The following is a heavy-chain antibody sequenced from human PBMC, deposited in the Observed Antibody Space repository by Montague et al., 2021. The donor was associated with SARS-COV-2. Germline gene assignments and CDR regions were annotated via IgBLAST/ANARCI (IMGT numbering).Heavy chain of an antibody. Sequence: SLRLSCAASGFAFSTYEMNWVRQAPGKGLEWISYISTSGRTIHYADSVQGRFSISRDNAKNSLYLSLNSLRAEDTAVYYCARGRADSDADSFYYAMDVWGQGTAVTVSS. CDR2: ISTSGRTI. CDR1: GFAFSTYE. D-gene: IGHD3-22*01. CDR3: ARGRADSDADSFYYAMDV. V-gene: IGHV3-48*03. J-gene: IGHJ6*02.